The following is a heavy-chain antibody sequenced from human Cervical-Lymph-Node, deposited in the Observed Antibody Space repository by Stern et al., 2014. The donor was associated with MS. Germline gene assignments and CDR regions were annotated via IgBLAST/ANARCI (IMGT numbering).Heavy chain of an antibody. D-gene: IGHD2-2*01. Sequence: EMQLVGSGGALVQPGGSLTLSCSVSGFSFTGYWMNWVRQAPGKGLEWVANIKQDGNEKNYVDSVRGRFTISRDNARNSLYLKMNSLRTDDTAIYYCARDRGLSVYNFYGMDVWGQGTTVTVSS. CDR2: IKQDGNEK. CDR1: GFSFTGYW. V-gene: IGHV3-7*01. CDR3: ARDRGLSVYNFYGMDV. J-gene: IGHJ6*02.